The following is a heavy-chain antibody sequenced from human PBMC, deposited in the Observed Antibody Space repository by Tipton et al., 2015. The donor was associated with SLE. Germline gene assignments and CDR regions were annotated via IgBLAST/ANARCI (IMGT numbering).Heavy chain of an antibody. Sequence: GLVKPSETLSLTCTVSGGSISSHYWSWIRQPPGKGLEWIGYIYYSGSTNYNPSLKSRVTISVDTSKNQFSLKLSSVTAADTAVYYCARGYRGAFDAFDIWGQGTMVTVSS. J-gene: IGHJ3*02. CDR1: GGSISSHY. CDR2: IYYSGST. CDR3: ARGYRGAFDAFDI. D-gene: IGHD3-10*01. V-gene: IGHV4-59*11.